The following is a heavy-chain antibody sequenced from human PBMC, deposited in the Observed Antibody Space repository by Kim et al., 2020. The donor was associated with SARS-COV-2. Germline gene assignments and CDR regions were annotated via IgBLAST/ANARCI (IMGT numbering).Heavy chain of an antibody. CDR2: IYWSGST. V-gene: IGHV4-28*01. D-gene: IGHD5-18*01. Sequence: SETLSLTCAVSGYSISTSNWWGWIRQPPGKGLECIVCIYWSGSTYYNTSLKSRVSMSVDTSKNQFFLKLSSVTAVDTAVYYCARNRPPGWLQYYYSSYAMAVWGQATTVTVSA. CDR1: GYSISTSNW. CDR3: ARNRPPGWLQYYYSSYAMAV. J-gene: IGHJ6*01.